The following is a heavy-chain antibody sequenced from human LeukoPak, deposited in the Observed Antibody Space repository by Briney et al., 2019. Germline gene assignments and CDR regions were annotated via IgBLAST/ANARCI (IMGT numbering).Heavy chain of an antibody. CDR1: GFTFSSYA. CDR3: AKDDLAGGWYHFFDY. J-gene: IGHJ4*02. CDR2: ISGSGGST. Sequence: GGSLRLSCAASGFTFSSYAMSWVRQAPGKGLEWVSAISGSGGSTYYADSVKGRFTIPRDNSKNTLYLQMNSLRAEDTAVYYCAKDDLAGGWYHFFDYWGQGTLVTVSS. D-gene: IGHD6-19*01. V-gene: IGHV3-23*01.